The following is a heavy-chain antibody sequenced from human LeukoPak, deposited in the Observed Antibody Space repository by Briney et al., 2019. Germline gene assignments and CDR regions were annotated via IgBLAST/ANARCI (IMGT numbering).Heavy chain of an antibody. Sequence: GGSLRLSCAASGFTFSSYGMHWVRQAPGKGLEWVAVISYDGSNKYYADSVKGRFTISRDNSKNTLYLQMNSLRAEDTAVYYCAKDPRSSTSWTFGYWGQGTLVTVSS. CDR3: AKDPRSSTSWTFGY. D-gene: IGHD2-2*01. CDR2: ISYDGSNK. CDR1: GFTFSSYG. J-gene: IGHJ4*02. V-gene: IGHV3-30*18.